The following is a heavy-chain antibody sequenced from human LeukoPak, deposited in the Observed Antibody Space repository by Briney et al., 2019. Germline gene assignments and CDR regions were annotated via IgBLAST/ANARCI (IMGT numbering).Heavy chain of an antibody. V-gene: IGHV4-4*07. D-gene: IGHD3-22*01. CDR3: ARGRYYYDSSGYDAFDI. CDR2: IHTTGST. J-gene: IGHJ3*02. Sequence: SETLSLTCTFSGGSITSYYWGWIRQPAGKGLEWIGRIHTTGSTKYNPSLTSRVTMSVDTSKNQFSLKLSSVTAADTAVYYCARGRYYYDSSGYDAFDIWGQGTMVTVSS. CDR1: GGSITSYY.